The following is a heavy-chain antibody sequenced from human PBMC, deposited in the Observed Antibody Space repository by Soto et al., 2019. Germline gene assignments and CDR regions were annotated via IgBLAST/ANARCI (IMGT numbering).Heavy chain of an antibody. Sequence: SVMVSCNASGGTFSSYAISWVLQAPVQGLEWMGGIIPIFGTANYAQKFQGRVTITADESTSTAYMELSSLRSEDTAVYYCARERGAPIYYYYGMDVWGQGTTVTVSS. V-gene: IGHV1-69*13. D-gene: IGHD1-26*01. CDR3: ARERGAPIYYYYGMDV. CDR1: GGTFSSYA. CDR2: IIPIFGTA. J-gene: IGHJ6*02.